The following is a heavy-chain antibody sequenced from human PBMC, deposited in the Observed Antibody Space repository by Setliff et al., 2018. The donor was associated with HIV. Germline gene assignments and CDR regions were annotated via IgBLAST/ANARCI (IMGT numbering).Heavy chain of an antibody. CDR2: ISYDGSNK. Sequence: LRLSCAASGFTFSSYAMHWVRQAPGKGLEWVAVISYDGSNKYYADSVKGRFTISRDNSKNTPYLQMNSLRAEDTAVYYCARATRGYSYGSYDYWGQGTLVTVSS. V-gene: IGHV3-30*04. D-gene: IGHD5-18*01. J-gene: IGHJ4*02. CDR1: GFTFSSYA. CDR3: ARATRGYSYGSYDY.